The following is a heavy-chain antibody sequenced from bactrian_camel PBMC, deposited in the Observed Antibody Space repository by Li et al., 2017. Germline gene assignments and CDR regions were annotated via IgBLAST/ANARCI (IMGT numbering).Heavy chain of an antibody. Sequence: VQLVESGGGSVQAGGSLRLSCVVSGYTISGCGMGWFRQAPGKERELVSSISRDGTESYADSVKGRFTISQDNVNKTLYLQMNNLKIVDAAMYYCAINKMEVGVPPLRGARGPRSPSP. CDR1: GYTISGCG. D-gene: IGHD5*01. J-gene: IGHJ4*01. V-gene: IGHV3S55*01. CDR2: ISRDGTE. CDR3: AINKMEVGVPPLR.